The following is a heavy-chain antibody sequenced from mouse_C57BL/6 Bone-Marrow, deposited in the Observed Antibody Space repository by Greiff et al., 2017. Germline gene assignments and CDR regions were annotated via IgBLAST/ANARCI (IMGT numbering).Heavy chain of an antibody. CDR1: GYTFTEYT. J-gene: IGHJ3*01. V-gene: IGHV1-62-2*01. CDR2: FYPGSGSI. CDR3: ARHEDGYYGYPWFAY. Sequence: VMLVESGAELVKPGASVKLSCKASGYTFTEYTIHWVKQRSGQGLEWIGWFYPGSGSIKYNEKFKDKATLTADKSSSTVYMELSRLTSEDSAVYFCARHEDGYYGYPWFAYWGQGTLVTVSA. D-gene: IGHD2-2*01.